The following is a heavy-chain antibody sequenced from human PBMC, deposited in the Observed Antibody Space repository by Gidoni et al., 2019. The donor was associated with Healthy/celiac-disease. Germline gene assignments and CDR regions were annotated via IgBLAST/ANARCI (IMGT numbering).Heavy chain of an antibody. CDR2: IYHSGST. D-gene: IGHD3-22*01. V-gene: IGHV4-30-2*01. CDR1: GGSISSGGYS. J-gene: IGHJ3*02. Sequence: QLQLQESGSGLVKPSQTLSLTCAVSGGSISSGGYSWSWLRQPPGKGLEWMWYIYHSGSTYYNPALKSRVTISVDRSKNQFSLKLSSVTAADTAVYYCARGAYDSSEHSSGGYAFDIWGQGTMVTVSS. CDR3: ARGAYDSSEHSSGGYAFDI.